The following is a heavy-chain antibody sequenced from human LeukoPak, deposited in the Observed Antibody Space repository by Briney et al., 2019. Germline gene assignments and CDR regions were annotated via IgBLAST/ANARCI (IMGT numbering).Heavy chain of an antibody. V-gene: IGHV3-21*01. CDR3: ARDGVATAVIDY. J-gene: IGHJ4*02. CDR1: GFTCSSYS. D-gene: IGHD5-12*01. Sequence: GGSLRLSCAASGFTCSSYSMNWVRQAPGKGLEWVSSISSSSSYIYYADSVKGRFTISRDNAKNSLYLQMNSLRAEDTAVYYCARDGVATAVIDYWGQGTLVTVSS. CDR2: ISSSSSYI.